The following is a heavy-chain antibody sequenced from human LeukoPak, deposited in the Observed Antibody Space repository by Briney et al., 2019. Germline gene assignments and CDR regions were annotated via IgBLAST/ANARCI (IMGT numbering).Heavy chain of an antibody. CDR1: GYTFTSYG. V-gene: IGHV1-18*01. CDR3: ARDDDSSGYDPAGAFDI. CDR2: ISAYNGNT. J-gene: IGHJ3*02. Sequence: GASVKVSCKASGYTFTSYGISWVRQAPGQGLEWMGWISAYNGNTNYAQKLQGRVTMTTDTFTSTAYMELRSLRSDDTAVYYCARDDDSSGYDPAGAFDIWGQGTMVTVSS. D-gene: IGHD3-22*01.